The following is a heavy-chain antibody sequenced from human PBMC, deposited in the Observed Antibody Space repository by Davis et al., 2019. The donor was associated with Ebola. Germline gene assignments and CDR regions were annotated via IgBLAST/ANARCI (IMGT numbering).Heavy chain of an antibody. CDR2: IYHSGST. V-gene: IGHV4-34*01. CDR3: ARGRLWFGELSWFDP. J-gene: IGHJ5*02. D-gene: IGHD3-10*01. Sequence: GSLRLSCAVYGGSFSGYYWRWIRQPPGKGLEWIGYIYHSGSTYYNPSLKSRVTISVDTSKNQFSLKLSSVTAADTAVYYCARGRLWFGELSWFDPWGQGTLVTVSS. CDR1: GGSFSGYY.